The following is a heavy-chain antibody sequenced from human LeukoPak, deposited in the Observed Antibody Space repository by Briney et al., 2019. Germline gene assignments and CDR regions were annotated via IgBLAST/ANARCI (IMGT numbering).Heavy chain of an antibody. CDR1: GFTFSSYW. CDR3: ARVSHCSGGSCYPSYFYYMDV. CDR2: IKKDGREK. Sequence: RGSLRLSCAASGFTFSSYWMSWVRQAPGKGLEWVANIKKDGREKYYVDSVKGRFTISRDNAKNSLYLQMNSLRVEDTAMYYCARVSHCSGGSCYPSYFYYMDVWGKGTTVTVSS. D-gene: IGHD2-15*01. V-gene: IGHV3-7*01. J-gene: IGHJ6*03.